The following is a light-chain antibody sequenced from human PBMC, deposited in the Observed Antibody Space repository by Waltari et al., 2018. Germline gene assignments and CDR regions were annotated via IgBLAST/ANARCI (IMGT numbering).Light chain of an antibody. J-gene: IGKJ1*01. Sequence: EIVFTQSPGTLSLSPGERATLSCRASQSGSRALAWYQQNPGQAPRLLIYGASNRATGIPDRFSGSGSGTDFSLIISRLEPEDFAVYYCQHYVSLPVTFGQGTKVEIK. CDR3: QHYVSLPVT. CDR2: GAS. V-gene: IGKV3-20*01. CDR1: QSGSRA.